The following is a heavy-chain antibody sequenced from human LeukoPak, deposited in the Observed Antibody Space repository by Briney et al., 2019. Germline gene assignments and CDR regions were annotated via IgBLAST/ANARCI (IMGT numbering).Heavy chain of an antibody. Sequence: SETLSLTCTVSGGSISSYYWSWIRQPPGKGLEWIGHIYYSGSTNYNPSLKSRVTISVDTSKNQFSLKLSSVTAADTAVYYCARGYYSSSWYYFDYWGQGTLVTVSS. D-gene: IGHD6-13*01. J-gene: IGHJ4*02. CDR1: GGSISSYY. CDR3: ARGYYSSSWYYFDY. CDR2: IYYSGST. V-gene: IGHV4-59*01.